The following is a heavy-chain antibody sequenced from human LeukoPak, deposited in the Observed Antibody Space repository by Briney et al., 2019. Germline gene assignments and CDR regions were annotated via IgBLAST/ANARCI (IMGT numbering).Heavy chain of an antibody. CDR3: AKVPRGWVYYFDY. Sequence: GGSLRLSCAASGFTFSSYAMSWVRQAPGKGLEWASAISGSGGSTYYADSVKGRFTISRDNSKNTLYLQMNSLRAEDTAVYYCAKVPRGWVYYFDYWGQGTLVTASS. CDR2: ISGSGGST. D-gene: IGHD2-2*01. V-gene: IGHV3-23*01. J-gene: IGHJ4*02. CDR1: GFTFSSYA.